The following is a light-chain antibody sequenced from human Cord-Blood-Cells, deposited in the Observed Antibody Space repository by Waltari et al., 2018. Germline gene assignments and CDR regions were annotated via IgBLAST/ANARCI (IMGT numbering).Light chain of an antibody. Sequence: VGGSVIITNRASQGISSYLAWYQQKPGKAPKLQIYAASTLQSGFPSRFSGSGSVTEFTLTFSSLPPEHFATYYRQQLNIHPPFGGATKVEIK. CDR3: QQLNIHPP. V-gene: IGKV1-9*01. CDR1: QGISSY. CDR2: AAS. J-gene: IGKJ4*01.